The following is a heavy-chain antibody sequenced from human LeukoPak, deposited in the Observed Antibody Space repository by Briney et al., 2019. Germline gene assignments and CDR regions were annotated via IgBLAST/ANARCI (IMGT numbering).Heavy chain of an antibody. CDR2: ISSSSSTI. D-gene: IGHD1-7*01. Sequence: QPGGSLRLSCAASGFTFSSYSMNWVRQAPGKGLEWVSYISSSSSTIYYADSVKGRFTISRDNSKNTLYLQMNSLRAEDTAVYYCAKDNSVTGTAGYWGQGTLVTVSS. CDR1: GFTFSSYS. CDR3: AKDNSVTGTAGY. V-gene: IGHV3-48*01. J-gene: IGHJ4*02.